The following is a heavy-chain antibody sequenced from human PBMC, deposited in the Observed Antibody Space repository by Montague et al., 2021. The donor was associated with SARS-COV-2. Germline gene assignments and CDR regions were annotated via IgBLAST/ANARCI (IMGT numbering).Heavy chain of an antibody. Sequence: SETLSLTCTVSAGSISSHYWSWIRQPPGKALEWIGYVYYTGSTKYNPSLKSRVTMSVDTPKNRFSLSLRSLTAADTAVYYCARAQNTCFTANRVNYFDIWGLGALVTVSS. V-gene: IGHV4-59*11. J-gene: IGHJ4*02. CDR1: AGSISSHY. CDR3: ARAQNTCFTANRVNYFDI. CDR2: VYYTGST. D-gene: IGHD2-2*02.